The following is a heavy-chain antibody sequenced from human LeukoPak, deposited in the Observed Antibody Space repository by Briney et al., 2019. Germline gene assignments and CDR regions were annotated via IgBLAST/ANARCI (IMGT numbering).Heavy chain of an antibody. Sequence: GGSLGLSCAASGFTVSSNYMSWVRQAPGKGLEWVSVIYSGGSTYYADSVKGRFTISRDNSKNTLYLQMNSLRAEDTAVYYCARGERVVYYDYWGQGTLVTVSS. CDR1: GFTVSSNY. CDR2: IYSGGST. J-gene: IGHJ4*02. D-gene: IGHD1-14*01. CDR3: ARGERVVYYDY. V-gene: IGHV3-53*01.